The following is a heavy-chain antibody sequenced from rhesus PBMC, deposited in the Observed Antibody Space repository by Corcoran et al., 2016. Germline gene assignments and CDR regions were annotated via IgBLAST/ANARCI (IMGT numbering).Heavy chain of an antibody. D-gene: IGHD2-33*01. CDR3: ARGIHCSDSGCSLP. Sequence: QVQLQESGPGLVKPSETLSLTCAVSGGSFSSYWWGWIRQPPGKGLEWIGSSYGSRGSTEYNPSRKSRATISRDTSKNQFSRKLSSVTAADSAVYYCARGIHCSDSGCSLPWGQGVLVTVSS. V-gene: IGHV4-160*01. J-gene: IGHJ4*01. CDR1: GGSFSSYW. CDR2: SYGSRGST.